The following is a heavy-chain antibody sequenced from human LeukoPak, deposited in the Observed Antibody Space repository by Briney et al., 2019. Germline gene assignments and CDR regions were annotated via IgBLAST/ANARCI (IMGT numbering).Heavy chain of an antibody. V-gene: IGHV1-69*02. J-gene: IGHJ2*01. CDR1: GGTFSSYT. D-gene: IGHD2-21*02. Sequence: ASVKVSCKASGGTFSSYTLSWVRQAPGQGLGWMGRISPILGIANYEQKFQGRVTITADESTSTAYMELSSLRSEDTAVYYCARGHIVVVTDWYFDLWGRGTLVTVSS. CDR2: ISPILGIA. CDR3: ARGHIVVVTDWYFDL.